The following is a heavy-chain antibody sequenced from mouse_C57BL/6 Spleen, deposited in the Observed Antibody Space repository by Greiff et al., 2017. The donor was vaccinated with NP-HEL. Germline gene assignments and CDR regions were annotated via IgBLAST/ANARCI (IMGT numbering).Heavy chain of an antibody. J-gene: IGHJ2*01. CDR3: ARDTTAVGDY. CDR2: INPNNGGT. D-gene: IGHD1-1*01. V-gene: IGHV1-26*01. Sequence: VQLQQSGPELVKPGASVKISCKASGYTFTDYYMNWVKQSHGKSLEWIGDINPNNGGTSYNQKFKGKATLTVDKSSSTAYMELRSLTSEDSAVYYCARDTTAVGDYWGKGTTLTVSS. CDR1: GYTFTDYY.